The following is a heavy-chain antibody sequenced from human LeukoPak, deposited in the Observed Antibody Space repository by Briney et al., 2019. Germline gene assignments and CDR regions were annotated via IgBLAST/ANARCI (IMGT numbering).Heavy chain of an antibody. D-gene: IGHD6-19*01. V-gene: IGHV4-59*01. CDR2: IYYSGST. J-gene: IGHJ4*02. CDR3: ARVFKSYSSGWYEVN. Sequence: PSETLSLTCTVSGGSISSYYWSWIRQPPGKGLEWIGYIYYSGSTNYNPSLKSRVTISVDTSKNQFSLKLSSVTAADTAVYYCARVFKSYSSGWYEVNWGQGTLVTASS. CDR1: GGSISSYY.